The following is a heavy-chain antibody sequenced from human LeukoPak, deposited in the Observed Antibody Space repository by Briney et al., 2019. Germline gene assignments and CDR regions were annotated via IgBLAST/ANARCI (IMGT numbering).Heavy chain of an antibody. D-gene: IGHD5-18*01. V-gene: IGHV3-74*01. CDR1: GFTFSSYW. J-gene: IGHJ4*02. CDR2: INNDGSGT. Sequence: PGGSLRLSCAASGFTFSSYWMHWVRQAPGKGPVWVSRINNDGSGTTYADSVKGRFTISRDNSKNTLYLQMNSLRAEDTAVYYCASGGGYSYGRIDYWGQGTLVTVSS. CDR3: ASGGGYSYGRIDY.